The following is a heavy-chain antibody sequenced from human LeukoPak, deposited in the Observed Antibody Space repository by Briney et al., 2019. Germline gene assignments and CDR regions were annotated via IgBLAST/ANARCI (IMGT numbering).Heavy chain of an antibody. CDR2: ISAYNGNT. J-gene: IGHJ4*02. Sequence: ASVKVSCKASGYTFTSYDISWRRQAPGQGVECMGRISAYNGNTNSAPTLQGRVTMTTDPSTRTAYMELRSLRSDDTAVYFCAREYYDYYEGFDYWGQGTLVTVSS. CDR3: AREYYDYYEGFDY. CDR1: GYTFTSYD. V-gene: IGHV1-18*01. D-gene: IGHD3-22*01.